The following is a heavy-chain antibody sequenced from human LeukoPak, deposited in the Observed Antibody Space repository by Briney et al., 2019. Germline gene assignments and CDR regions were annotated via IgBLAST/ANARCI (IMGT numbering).Heavy chain of an antibody. CDR3: ARGGVFDY. Sequence: SETLSLTCAVYGGSFSGYYWSWIRQPPGKGLEWIWEINHSGSTNYNPSLKSRVTISVDTSKNQFSLKLSSVTAADTAVYYCARGGVFDYWGQGTLVTVSS. V-gene: IGHV4-34*01. J-gene: IGHJ4*02. D-gene: IGHD3-10*01. CDR2: INHSGST. CDR1: GGSFSGYY.